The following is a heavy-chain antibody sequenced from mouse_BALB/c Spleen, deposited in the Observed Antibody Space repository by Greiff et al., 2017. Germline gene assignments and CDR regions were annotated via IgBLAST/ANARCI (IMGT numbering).Heavy chain of an antibody. D-gene: IGHD2-14*01. Sequence: DVQLVESGGGLVQPGGSRKLSCAASGFTFSSFGMRWVRQAPETGLEWVAYISSGSSTIYYADTVKGRFTISRDNPKNTLFLQMTSLRSEDTAMYYCARREVRRYAMDYWGQGTSVTVSS. CDR3: ARREVRRYAMDY. CDR2: ISSGSSTI. V-gene: IGHV5-17*02. J-gene: IGHJ4*01. CDR1: GFTFSSFG.